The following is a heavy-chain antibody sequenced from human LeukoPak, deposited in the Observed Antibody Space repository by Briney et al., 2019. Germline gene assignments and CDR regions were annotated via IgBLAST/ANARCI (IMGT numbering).Heavy chain of an antibody. J-gene: IGHJ4*02. CDR1: GLTFTNAW. Sequence: GESLTLSCAASGLTFTNAWMSWVRQAPGKGLGWVGRVKGKSDGGTIEYAAPVKGRFTISRDDSKTMVSLQMHSLESGDTAVYYCTTDRAISGLPIFGYWGQGTPVTVSS. CDR3: TTDRAISGLPIFGY. CDR2: VKGKSDGGTI. V-gene: IGHV3-15*01. D-gene: IGHD3-3*01.